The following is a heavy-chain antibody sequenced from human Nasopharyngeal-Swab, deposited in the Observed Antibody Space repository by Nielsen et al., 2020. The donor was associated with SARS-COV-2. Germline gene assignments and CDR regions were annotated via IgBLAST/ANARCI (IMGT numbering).Heavy chain of an antibody. CDR2: ISSYNGDT. J-gene: IGHJ4*02. Sequence: ASVKVSYKASGYTFTSFGISWVRQAPGQGLEWMGWISSYNGDTHYAHSLQGRITMTTDTSTSTAYLELRSLRSDDTAMYYCATAYGSVSSPEYWGQGTLVTVSS. D-gene: IGHD3-10*01. V-gene: IGHV1-18*01. CDR1: GYTFTSFG. CDR3: ATAYGSVSSPEY.